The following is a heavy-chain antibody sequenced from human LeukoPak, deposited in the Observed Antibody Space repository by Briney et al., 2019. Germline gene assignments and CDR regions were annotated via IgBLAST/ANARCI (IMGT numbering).Heavy chain of an antibody. Sequence: SETLSLTCTVSGGSITNYYWSWIRQPPGKGLEWIGYSHYSGTTNYNPSLKSRVTISVDTSKNQFSLRMTSVTAADTAVYYCARLSGTTWRDWFDPWGQGTLVTVSS. CDR1: GGSITNYY. CDR3: ARLSGTTWRDWFDP. J-gene: IGHJ5*02. CDR2: SHYSGTT. D-gene: IGHD1-14*01. V-gene: IGHV4-59*12.